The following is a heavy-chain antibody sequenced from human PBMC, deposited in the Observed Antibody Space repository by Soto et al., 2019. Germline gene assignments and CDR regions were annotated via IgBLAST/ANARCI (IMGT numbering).Heavy chain of an antibody. J-gene: IGHJ4*02. V-gene: IGHV4-4*02. CDR3: ASRDPGTSVDY. CDR1: GGSLTSNNW. D-gene: IGHD1-7*01. Sequence: SETLSFTCAVSGGSLTSNNWWTWVRQPPGQGLEWIGEIYRNGSTNYNPSLKSRVTISLDKSENQFSLKVTSLTAADTAVYYCASRDPGTSVDYWGQGTLVTVSS. CDR2: IYRNGST.